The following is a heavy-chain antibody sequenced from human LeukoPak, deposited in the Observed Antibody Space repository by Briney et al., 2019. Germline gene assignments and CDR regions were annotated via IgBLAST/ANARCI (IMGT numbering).Heavy chain of an antibody. CDR1: GFTFSNYD. CDR2: IDNAGDT. V-gene: IGHV3-13*01. J-gene: IGHJ5*02. Sequence: SGGSLRLSCAASGFTFSNYDMHWVRHVTGKGLEWVSGIDNAGDTYYSDSVRGRFTISRENAKNSLYLQVNSLRAEDTAVYYCARDGSLGIAAAGSLNWFDPWGQGTLVTVSS. D-gene: IGHD6-13*01. CDR3: ARDGSLGIAAAGSLNWFDP.